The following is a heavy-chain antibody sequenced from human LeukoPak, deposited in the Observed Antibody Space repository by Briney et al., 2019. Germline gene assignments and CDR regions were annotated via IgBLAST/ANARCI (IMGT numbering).Heavy chain of an antibody. CDR2: ISGSGGST. CDR3: AKGGYDFWSGYSYMDV. D-gene: IGHD3-3*01. Sequence: PGGSLRLSCAASGFTFSSYGMSWVRQAPGKGLEWVSAISGSGGSTYYADSVKGRFTISRDNSKNTLYLQMNSLRAEDTAVYYCAKGGYDFWSGYSYMDVWGKGTTVTVSS. CDR1: GFTFSSYG. V-gene: IGHV3-23*01. J-gene: IGHJ6*03.